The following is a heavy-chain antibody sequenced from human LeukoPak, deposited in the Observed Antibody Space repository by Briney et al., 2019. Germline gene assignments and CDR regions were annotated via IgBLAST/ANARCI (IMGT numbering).Heavy chain of an antibody. D-gene: IGHD6-13*01. V-gene: IGHV3-23*01. CDR2: ISGSGGST. J-gene: IGHJ4*02. Sequence: GGSLRLSCAASGFTFSSYAISWVRQAPGKGLEWVSAISGSGGSTYYADSVKGRFTISRDNSKNTLYLQMNSLRAEDTAVYYCAKVMDSYSSSWYQNPYYFDYWGQGNLVTVSS. CDR3: AKVMDSYSSSWYQNPYYFDY. CDR1: GFTFSSYA.